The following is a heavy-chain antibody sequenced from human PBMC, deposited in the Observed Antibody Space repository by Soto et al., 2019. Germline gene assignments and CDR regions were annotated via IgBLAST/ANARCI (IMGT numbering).Heavy chain of an antibody. Sequence: QAQLVQSGAEVKKPGASVKVSCQASGYTLSSFGIHWVRQAPGQRLEWMGWINAGNGNTKYSQKLQGRVTFSRDTSANTAYMELTSLTSEGTSVYYCVRTRQQWLVGDSWGQGSLGTVSS. D-gene: IGHD6-19*01. CDR2: INAGNGNT. V-gene: IGHV1-3*01. J-gene: IGHJ5*01. CDR3: VRTRQQWLVGDS. CDR1: GYTLSSFG.